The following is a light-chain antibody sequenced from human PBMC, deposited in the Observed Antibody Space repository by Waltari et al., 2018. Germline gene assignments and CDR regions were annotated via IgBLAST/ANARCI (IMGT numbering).Light chain of an antibody. J-gene: IGKJ5*01. Sequence: DIVMTQSPDSLTVSLGERATINCKSSQSILYSSNNLNYLAWYQQRPGQPPKLLIYWASTRESGVPDRFSGSGSGTDFTLTISSLQAEDVAVYYCQQYYSNPVFGQGTRLELK. CDR2: WAS. V-gene: IGKV4-1*01. CDR1: QSILYSSNNLNY. CDR3: QQYYSNPV.